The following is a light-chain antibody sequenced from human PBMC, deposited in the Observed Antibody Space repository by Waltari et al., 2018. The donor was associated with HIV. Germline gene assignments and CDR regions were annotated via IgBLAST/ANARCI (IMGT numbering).Light chain of an antibody. CDR2: DDG. V-gene: IGLV3-21*02. Sequence: SYVLTQPPSVSVAPGQTARLTCGGNNIGTQSVPWYQPQPGQAPVLVIYDDGDRPSGIPERFSGSHSGNTATLTISRVEAGDEADYYCQVWDSSSDHYVFGSGSKVTV. CDR3: QVWDSSSDHYV. CDR1: NIGTQS. J-gene: IGLJ1*01.